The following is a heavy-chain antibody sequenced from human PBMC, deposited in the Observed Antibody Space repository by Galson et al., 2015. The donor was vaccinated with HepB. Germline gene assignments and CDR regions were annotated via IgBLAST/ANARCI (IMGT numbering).Heavy chain of an antibody. CDR1: GFTFRNYA. Sequence: SLRLSCAASGFTFRNYAMSWVRQAPGRGLEWISGISGNGDITFYADSVKGRFTVSRDNSNNMLYLQMNSLRAEDAGLYFCAKGYGLFDSWGQGILVTVSS. CDR2: ISGNGDIT. V-gene: IGHV3-23*01. CDR3: AKGYGLFDS. J-gene: IGHJ5*01. D-gene: IGHD5-18*01.